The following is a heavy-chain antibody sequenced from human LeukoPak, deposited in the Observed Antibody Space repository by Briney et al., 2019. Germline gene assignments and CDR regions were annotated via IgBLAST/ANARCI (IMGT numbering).Heavy chain of an antibody. Sequence: GESLKISCRGSGYSFSTYWIGWVRQMPGKGLEWMGVIHPGEYERRYSPSFEGQVTISADKSISTAYMQWSSLKASDTAMYYCARRTDSGWKWFDPWGQGTLVTVSS. J-gene: IGHJ5*02. D-gene: IGHD6-25*01. V-gene: IGHV5-51*01. CDR3: ARRTDSGWKWFDP. CDR2: IHPGEYER. CDR1: GYSFSTYW.